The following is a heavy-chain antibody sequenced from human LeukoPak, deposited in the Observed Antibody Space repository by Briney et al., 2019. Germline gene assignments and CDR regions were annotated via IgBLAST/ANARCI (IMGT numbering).Heavy chain of an antibody. CDR2: IYYSGST. CDR3: ARLNYDFWSGRRTNFDY. D-gene: IGHD3-3*01. J-gene: IGHJ4*02. CDR1: GGSVSSGSYY. Sequence: PSETLSLTCTVSGGSVSSGSYYWSWIRQPPGKGLEWIGYIYYSGSTNYNPSLKSRVTISVDTSKNQFSLKLSSVTAADTAVYYCARLNYDFWSGRRTNFDYWGQGTLVTVSS. V-gene: IGHV4-61*01.